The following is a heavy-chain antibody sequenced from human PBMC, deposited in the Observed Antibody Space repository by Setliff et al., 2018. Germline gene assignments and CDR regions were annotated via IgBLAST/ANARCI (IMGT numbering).Heavy chain of an antibody. D-gene: IGHD3-16*01. V-gene: IGHV4-61*10. CDR2: IYYTGRT. J-gene: IGHJ4*02. CDR3: ARLPNYVWGSPVDY. CDR1: GDSISSRTYY. Sequence: LPETLSLTCPVSGDSISSRTYYWSWIRQPAGKGLEWLGYIYYTGRTEYDPSVKSRVTISVDTSKNQFSLTLSSVTAADTAVYYCARLPNYVWGSPVDYWGQGTLVTVSS.